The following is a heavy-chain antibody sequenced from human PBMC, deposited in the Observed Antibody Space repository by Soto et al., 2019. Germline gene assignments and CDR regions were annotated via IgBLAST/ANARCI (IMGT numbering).Heavy chain of an antibody. CDR3: GAATGAY. J-gene: IGHJ4*02. V-gene: IGHV3-21*01. CDR2: ISRSSSYI. Sequence: EVQLVESGGGLFKPGGSLRLSCAASGFTFSSYTMNWVRQAPGKGLEWVSSISRSSSYIYFADSVKGRFTISRDNAKNSLYLQMNSLRAEDTAVYYCGAATGAYWGQGTLVTVSS. CDR1: GFTFSSYT. D-gene: IGHD2-15*01.